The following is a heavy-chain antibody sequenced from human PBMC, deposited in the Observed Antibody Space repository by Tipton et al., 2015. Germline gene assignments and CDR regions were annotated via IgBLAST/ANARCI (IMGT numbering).Heavy chain of an antibody. CDR3: ARDLEHGMDV. V-gene: IGHV4-38-2*02. CDR2: ISHSGNT. D-gene: IGHD3-3*01. J-gene: IGHJ6*02. Sequence: TLSLTCAVSAYSISTDYYWVWIRQPPGKGLEWIGTISHSGNTFYNPSLKSRVTISVDTSKNEFSLKLRSVTAADTAVYYCARDLEHGMDVWGQGTTVTVSS. CDR1: AYSISTDYY.